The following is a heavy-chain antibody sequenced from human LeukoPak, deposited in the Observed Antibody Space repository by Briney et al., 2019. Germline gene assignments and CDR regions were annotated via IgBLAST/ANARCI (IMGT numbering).Heavy chain of an antibody. J-gene: IGHJ4*02. D-gene: IGHD6-13*01. CDR2: ISSSSSYI. CDR3: ARDGAAAAGRYFDY. V-gene: IGHV3-21*01. Sequence: PGGSLRLSCAASGFTFSSYSMNWVRQAPGKGLEWVSSISSSSSYIYYADSVKGRFSISRDNAKNSLYLQMHSLRAEDTAVYYCARDGAAAAGRYFDYWGQGSLVTVSS. CDR1: GFTFSSYS.